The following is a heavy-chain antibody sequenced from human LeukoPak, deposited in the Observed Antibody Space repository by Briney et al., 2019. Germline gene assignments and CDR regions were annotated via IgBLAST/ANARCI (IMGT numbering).Heavy chain of an antibody. CDR1: GLTVSSNY. V-gene: IGHV3-66*01. CDR2: IYSGGST. D-gene: IGHD3-22*01. CDR3: AGNNPYYYDSSGYYGSHY. Sequence: PGGSLRLSCAASGLTVSSNYMSWVRPAPGKGLEWGSVIYSGGSTYYADSVKGRFTISRDNSKNTLYLQTNSLRAEDTAVYYCAGNNPYYYDSSGYYGSHYWGQGTLVTVSS. J-gene: IGHJ4*02.